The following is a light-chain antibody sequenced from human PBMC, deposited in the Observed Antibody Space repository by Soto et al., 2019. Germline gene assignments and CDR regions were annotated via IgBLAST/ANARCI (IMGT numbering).Light chain of an antibody. CDR2: KAS. CDR3: QQYNSYS. CDR1: QSITNW. J-gene: IGKJ1*01. Sequence: DIQMTQSPSTLSASVGDRLSITCRASQSITNWLAWYQQKPGKAPKLLIYKASSLQSEVPSRFSGSASGPEFTLTISSLQPDDFATYYCQQYNSYSFGQGTKVDIK. V-gene: IGKV1-5*03.